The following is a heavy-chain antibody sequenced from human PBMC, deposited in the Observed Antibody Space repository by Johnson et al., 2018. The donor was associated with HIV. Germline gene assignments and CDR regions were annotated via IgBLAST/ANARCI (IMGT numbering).Heavy chain of an antibody. CDR1: GFTFAEFT. CDR2: ISWDGSIT. J-gene: IGHJ3*02. Sequence: VQLVESGGGVVQPGGSLRLSCAPSGFTFAEFTMHWVRQAPGKGLEWVSLISWDGSITSYADSVKGRFTISRDNSKNTLYLQMGSLRAEDMAVYYCARRFYDSSGAGFDIWGQGTMVTVSS. D-gene: IGHD3-22*01. CDR3: ARRFYDSSGAGFDI. V-gene: IGHV3-43*01.